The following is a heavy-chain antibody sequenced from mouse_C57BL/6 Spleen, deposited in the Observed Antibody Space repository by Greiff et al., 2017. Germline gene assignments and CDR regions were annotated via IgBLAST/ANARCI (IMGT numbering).Heavy chain of an antibody. CDR2: IYPRDGST. CDR1: GYTFTDHT. Sequence: VQRVESDAELVKPGASVKISCKVSGYTFTDHTIHWMKQRPEQGLEWIGYIYPRDGSTKYNEKFKGKATLTADKSSSTAYMQLNSLTSEDSAVYFCARREFGQLRSYYFDYWGQGTTLTVSS. D-gene: IGHD3-2*02. J-gene: IGHJ2*01. CDR3: ARREFGQLRSYYFDY. V-gene: IGHV1-78*01.